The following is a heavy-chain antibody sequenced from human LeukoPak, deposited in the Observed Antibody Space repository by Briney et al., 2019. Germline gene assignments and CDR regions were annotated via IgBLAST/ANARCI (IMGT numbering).Heavy chain of an antibody. CDR2: IYPGDSDT. CDR1: GYSFTSYW. V-gene: IGHV5-51*01. J-gene: IGHJ4*02. CDR3: ARLTMVRGVIDQFDY. D-gene: IGHD3-10*01. Sequence: GESLKISCKGSGYSFTSYWIGWVRQMPGKGLEWMGIIYPGDSDTRYSPSFQGQVTISADKSTSTAYLQWSSLKASDTAMYYCARLTMVRGVIDQFDYWGQGTLVTVSS.